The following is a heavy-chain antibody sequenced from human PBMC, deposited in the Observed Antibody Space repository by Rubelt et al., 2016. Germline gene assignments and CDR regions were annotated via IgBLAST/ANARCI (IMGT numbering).Heavy chain of an antibody. J-gene: IGHJ4*02. CDR2: INQDGSEM. D-gene: IGHD2-15*01. Sequence: EVRLVESGGGLVQPGGSLRLSCAASGFTFSNYWMSWVRQAPGKGLEWVANINQDGSEMYYVDSVKGRFTISRDNAENSLYLQMNSLRAEDTAVYFCAGDGYCSGGSCYSGMVGYWGQGTLVTVSS. CDR1: GFTFSNYW. CDR3: AGDGYCSGGSCYSGMVGY. V-gene: IGHV3-7*01.